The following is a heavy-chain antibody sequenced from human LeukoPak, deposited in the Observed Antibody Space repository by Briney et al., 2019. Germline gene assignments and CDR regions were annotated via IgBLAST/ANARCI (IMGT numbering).Heavy chain of an antibody. CDR2: IIPILGIA. CDR1: GGTFSSYA. D-gene: IGHD3-10*01. J-gene: IGHJ4*02. V-gene: IGHV1-69*04. Sequence: GASVKVSCKASGGTFSSYAISWVRQAPGQGLEWMGRIIPILGIANYAQKFQGRVTITADKSTSTAYMELSSLRSEDTAVYYCAKLGYGSGSYYNVFDYWGQGTLVTVSS. CDR3: AKLGYGSGSYYNVFDY.